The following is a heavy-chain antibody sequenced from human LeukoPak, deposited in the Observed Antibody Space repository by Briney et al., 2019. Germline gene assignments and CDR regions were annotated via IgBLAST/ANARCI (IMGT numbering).Heavy chain of an antibody. CDR1: GFTFSDYY. V-gene: IGHV3-11*01. J-gene: IGHJ4*02. CDR2: ISSSGSNI. CDR3: AKGKSIGYRAVDY. D-gene: IGHD2-2*03. Sequence: PGGSLRLSCAASGFTFSDYYMSWIRQAPGKGLEWVSYISSSGSNIYYADSVKGRFTISRDNAKNSLYLQMNSLRAEDTAVYYCAKGKSIGYRAVDYWGQGSLVTVSS.